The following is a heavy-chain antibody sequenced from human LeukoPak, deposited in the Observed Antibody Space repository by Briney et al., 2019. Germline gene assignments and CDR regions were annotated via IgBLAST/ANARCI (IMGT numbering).Heavy chain of an antibody. CDR1: GGSISSYY. CDR3: ARGPPPDFDY. Sequence: SETLSLTCTVSGGSISSYYWSWIRQPAGKGLEWIGRIHPSGSTNYNPSLRSRVTLSIDTSKNQFSLKLSSVTAADTAVYYCARGPPPDFDYWGRGTLVTVSS. J-gene: IGHJ4*02. CDR2: IHPSGST. V-gene: IGHV4-4*07.